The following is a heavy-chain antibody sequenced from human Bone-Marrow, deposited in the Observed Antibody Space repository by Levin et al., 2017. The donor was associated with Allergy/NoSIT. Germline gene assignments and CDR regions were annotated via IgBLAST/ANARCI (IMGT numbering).Heavy chain of an antibody. V-gene: IGHV1-2*02. CDR2: INPNSGGT. D-gene: IGHD5-18*01. Sequence: VASVKVSCKASGYTFTGYYMHWVRQAPGQGLEWMGWINPNSGGTNYAQKFQGRVTMTRDTSISTAYMELSRLRSDDTAVYYCARVGDVDTAMVFDYWGQGTLVTVSS. CDR3: ARVGDVDTAMVFDY. CDR1: GYTFTGYY. J-gene: IGHJ4*02.